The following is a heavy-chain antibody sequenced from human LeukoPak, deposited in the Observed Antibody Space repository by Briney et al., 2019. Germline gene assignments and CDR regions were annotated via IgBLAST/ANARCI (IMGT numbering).Heavy chain of an antibody. V-gene: IGHV4-59*01. CDR2: IYYSGST. CDR3: ARAPERAPFDY. J-gene: IGHJ4*02. CDR1: GGSISSYY. Sequence: SETLSLTCTVSGGSISSYYWSWIRQPPGKGLEWIGYIYYSGSTNYNPSLKSRVTISVDTSKNQFSLKLSSVTAADTAVYYCARAPERAPFDYWGQGTLVTVSS.